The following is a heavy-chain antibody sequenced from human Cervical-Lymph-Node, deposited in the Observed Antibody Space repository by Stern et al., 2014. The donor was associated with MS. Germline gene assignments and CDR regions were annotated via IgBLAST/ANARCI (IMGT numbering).Heavy chain of an antibody. J-gene: IGHJ4*02. V-gene: IGHV2-5*02. Sequence: QITLKESGPTLVKPTQTLTLTCTFSGFSLTASGVGVGWIRHPPGKALDWLALICWDDDKRYSPSLRSRVTITKDTSKNRVVLTMTNMDPVDAATYFCSRLSYACGGNFDYWGQGTLVTVSS. CDR2: ICWDDDK. CDR1: GFSLTASGVG. CDR3: SRLSYACGGNFDY. D-gene: IGHD2-2*01.